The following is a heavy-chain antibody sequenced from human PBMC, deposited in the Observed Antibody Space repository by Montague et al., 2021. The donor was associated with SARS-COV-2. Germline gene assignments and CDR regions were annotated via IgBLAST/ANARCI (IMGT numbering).Heavy chain of an antibody. CDR2: IYYSGST. CDR3: AGEPEIHDFLSGYYIGD. J-gene: IGHJ4*02. Sequence: SETLSLTCTVSGGSVNSGSYHWNWIRQPPGKGLEWIGYIYYSGSTSYNPSLKSRVTISLDTSKNQFSLNLTSVTAADTALYFCAGEPEIHDFLSGYYIGDWGQGTLVTVSS. V-gene: IGHV4-61*01. CDR1: GGSVNSGSYH. D-gene: IGHD3-3*01.